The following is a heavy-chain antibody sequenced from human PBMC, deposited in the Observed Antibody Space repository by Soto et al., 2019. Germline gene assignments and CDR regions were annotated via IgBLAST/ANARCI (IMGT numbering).Heavy chain of an antibody. CDR3: ARETDSPASRLDYYGMDV. CDR2: INPNSGGT. J-gene: IGHJ6*02. CDR1: GYTFTGYY. Sequence: ASVKVSCKASGYTFTGYYMHWLRQSPGQGLEWMGWINPNSGGTNYAQKFQGRVTMTRDTSISTAYMELSRLRSDDTAVYYCARETDSPASRLDYYGMDVWGQGTTGTVSS. D-gene: IGHD6-25*01. V-gene: IGHV1-2*02.